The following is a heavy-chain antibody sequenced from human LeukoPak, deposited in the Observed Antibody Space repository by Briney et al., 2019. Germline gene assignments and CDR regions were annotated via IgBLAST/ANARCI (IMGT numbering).Heavy chain of an antibody. CDR3: ARGRVTKRRNSGYDRLRYYYYYMDV. J-gene: IGHJ6*03. Sequence: SVKVSCKASGGTFSSYAISWVRQAPGQGLEWMGGIIPIFGTANYAQKFQGRVTITADKSTSTACMELSSLRSEDTAVYYCARGRVTKRRNSGYDRLRYYYYYMDVWGKGTTVTVSS. CDR2: IIPIFGTA. V-gene: IGHV1-69*06. CDR1: GGTFSSYA. D-gene: IGHD5-12*01.